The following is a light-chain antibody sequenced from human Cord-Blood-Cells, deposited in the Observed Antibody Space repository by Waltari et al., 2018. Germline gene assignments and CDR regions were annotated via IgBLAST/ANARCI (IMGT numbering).Light chain of an antibody. J-gene: IGLJ3*02. V-gene: IGLV2-14*03. Sequence: QSALTQTASVSGSPGQSITISCTGTSSDVGGYNYVSWYQQHPGKAHKLMIYDVSNRPSGVSNRFSGSKSGNTASLTISGLQAEDEADYYCSSYTSSSTLVFGGGTKLTVL. CDR3: SSYTSSSTLV. CDR2: DVS. CDR1: SSDVGGYNY.